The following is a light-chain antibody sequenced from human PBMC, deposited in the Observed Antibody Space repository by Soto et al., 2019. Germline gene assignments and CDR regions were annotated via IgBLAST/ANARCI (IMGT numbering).Light chain of an antibody. Sequence: EIVLTQSPATLSLPPGERATLSCRASQSIRNYLAWYQQKPGQAPRLLIYDASNRATGIPPRFSGSGSGTDFILTISRLVPEDAGVYKCQQHGSTSRTIYQGSKLAIK. V-gene: IGKV3-11*01. CDR3: QQHGSTSRT. CDR1: QSIRNY. J-gene: IGKJ1*01. CDR2: DAS.